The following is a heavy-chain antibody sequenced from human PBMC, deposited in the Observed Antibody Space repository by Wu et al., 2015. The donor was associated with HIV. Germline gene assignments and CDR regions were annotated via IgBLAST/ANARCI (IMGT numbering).Heavy chain of an antibody. CDR3: ARDKRGYDVLTGYYIYFDY. J-gene: IGHJ4*02. Sequence: QVQLVQSGAEVKKPGASVKVSCQASGYTFTDYYIHWLRQAPGQGLEWMGWINPNSGGTNYAQNFEDRVTMTRDTSITTAYMELSSLRSDDTAVYYCARDKRGYDVLTGYYIYFDYWGQGTLVTVSS. CDR1: GYTFTDYY. V-gene: IGHV1-2*02. CDR2: INPNSGGT. D-gene: IGHD3-9*01.